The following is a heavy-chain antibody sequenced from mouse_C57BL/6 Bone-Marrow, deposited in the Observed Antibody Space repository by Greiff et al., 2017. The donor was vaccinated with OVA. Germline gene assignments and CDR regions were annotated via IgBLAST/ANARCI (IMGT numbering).Heavy chain of an antibody. Sequence: EVQLQQSGPGLVKPSQSLSLTCSVTGYSITSGYYWNWIRQFPGNKLEWMGYISYDGSNNYNPSLKNRISITRDTSKNQFFLKLNSVTTEDTATYYGARAYYSNPYAMDYWGQGTSVTVSS. D-gene: IGHD2-5*01. V-gene: IGHV3-6*01. CDR3: ARAYYSNPYAMDY. CDR2: ISYDGSN. CDR1: GYSITSGYY. J-gene: IGHJ4*01.